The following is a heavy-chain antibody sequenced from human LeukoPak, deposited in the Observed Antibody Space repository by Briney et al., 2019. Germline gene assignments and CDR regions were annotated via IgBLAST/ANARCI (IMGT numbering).Heavy chain of an antibody. J-gene: IGHJ4*02. CDR2: IYYSGST. D-gene: IGHD6-19*01. CDR3: ARGGGGWYGGFDN. Sequence: SETLSLTCTVSGGSISNYYWSWIRQPPGKGLEWIGYIYYSGSTSYNPSLKSRVTISVDTSKNQFSLKLSSVTAADTAVYYCARGGGGWYGGFDNWGQGTLVTVSS. V-gene: IGHV4-59*01. CDR1: GGSISNYY.